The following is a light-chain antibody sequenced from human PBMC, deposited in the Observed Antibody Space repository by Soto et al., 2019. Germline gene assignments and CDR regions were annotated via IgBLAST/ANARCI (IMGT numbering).Light chain of an antibody. CDR2: DAS. CDR1: QHISTY. J-gene: IGKJ1*01. Sequence: DIQMTQSPSSLSASVGDRVTISCRSSQHISTYLNWYQHKPGKAPKLLVYDASTLQSGVPSRFSGSGSGTDFRLTISSLQPEDFATYYCQQSSTIPRTFGQGTKE. CDR3: QQSSTIPRT. V-gene: IGKV1-39*01.